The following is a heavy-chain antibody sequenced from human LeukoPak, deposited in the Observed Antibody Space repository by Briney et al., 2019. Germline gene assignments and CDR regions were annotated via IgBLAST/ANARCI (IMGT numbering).Heavy chain of an antibody. CDR3: ARYGSGSYYYYYYGMDV. CDR1: GYTFTSYG. D-gene: IGHD3-10*01. CDR2: ISAYNGNT. V-gene: IGHV1-18*01. J-gene: IGHJ6*02. Sequence: GASVKVSCKASGYTFTSYGISWVRQAPGQGLEWMGWISAYNGNTNYAQKLQGRVTMTTDTSTSTAYMELRSLRSDDTAVYYCARYGSGSYYYYYYGMDVWCQGTTVTVSS.